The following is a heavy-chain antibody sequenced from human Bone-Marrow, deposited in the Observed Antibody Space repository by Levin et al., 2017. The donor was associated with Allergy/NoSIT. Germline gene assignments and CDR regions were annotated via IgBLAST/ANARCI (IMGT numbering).Heavy chain of an antibody. Sequence: GESLKISCAASGFTFSTYSMNWVRQAPGKGLEWVSSISTSSSYIYYADSVRGRFTISRDNAKNSQYLQMNSLRAEDTSVYYCARSSRPYTSSWFYFDYWGQGTLVTVSS. V-gene: IGHV3-21*01. J-gene: IGHJ4*02. CDR2: ISTSSSYI. CDR3: ARSSRPYTSSWFYFDY. CDR1: GFTFSTYS. D-gene: IGHD6-13*01.